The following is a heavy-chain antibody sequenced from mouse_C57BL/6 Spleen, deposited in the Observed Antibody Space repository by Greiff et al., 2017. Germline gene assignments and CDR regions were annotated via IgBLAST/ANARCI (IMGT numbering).Heavy chain of an antibody. CDR3: ARSYYYGSSYEGYFDY. V-gene: IGHV1-52*01. D-gene: IGHD1-1*01. Sequence: QVQLQQPGAELVRPGSSVKLSCKASGYTFTSYWMHWVKQRPIQGLEWIGNIDPSDSETHYNQKFKDKATLTVDKSSSTAYMQLSSLTSEDSAVYYCARSYYYGSSYEGYFDYWGQGTTLTVSS. J-gene: IGHJ2*01. CDR2: IDPSDSET. CDR1: GYTFTSYW.